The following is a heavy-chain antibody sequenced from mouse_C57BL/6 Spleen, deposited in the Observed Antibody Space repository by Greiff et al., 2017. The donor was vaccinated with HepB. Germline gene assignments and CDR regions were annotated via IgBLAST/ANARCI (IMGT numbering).Heavy chain of an antibody. Sequence: VQLQQSGAELVKPGASVKMSCKASGYTFTSYWITWVKQSPGQGLEWIGDIYPGSGSTNYNEKFKSKATLTVDTSSGTAYMQLSSLTSEDSAVYYCARGGYGNFYFDYWGQSTTLTVSS. J-gene: IGHJ2*01. V-gene: IGHV1-55*01. CDR2: IYPGSGST. D-gene: IGHD2-1*01. CDR3: ARGGYGNFYFDY. CDR1: GYTFTSYW.